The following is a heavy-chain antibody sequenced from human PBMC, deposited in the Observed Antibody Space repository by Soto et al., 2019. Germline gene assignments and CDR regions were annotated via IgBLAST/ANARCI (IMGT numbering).Heavy chain of an antibody. CDR1: GYTFTSYG. D-gene: IGHD2-15*01. V-gene: IGHV1-18*01. CDR3: ARHSRYDGGTCDALDI. J-gene: IGHJ3*02. CDR2: ISAYNGNT. Sequence: ASVKVSCKASGYTFTSYGISWVRQPPGEGLEWMGWISAYNGNTNYAQKLQGRVTMTTDTSTSTAYMELSSLKSEDTAVYYCARHSRYDGGTCDALDIWGQGTTVTVSS.